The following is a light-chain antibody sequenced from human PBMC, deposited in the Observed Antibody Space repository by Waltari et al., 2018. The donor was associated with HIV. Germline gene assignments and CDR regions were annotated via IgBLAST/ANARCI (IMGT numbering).Light chain of an antibody. V-gene: IGLV2-8*01. CDR3: SSYAGSNNWV. CDR1: SSDVGGYNY. CDR2: EVS. Sequence: QSALIQPPSVSGSPGQSVTISCTGTSSDVGGYNYVSWYQQYPGKAPKVMIFEVSNRPSGVPDRFSGSRSGNTASLTVSGLQAEDEADYYCSSYAGSNNWVFGGGTKLTVL. J-gene: IGLJ3*02.